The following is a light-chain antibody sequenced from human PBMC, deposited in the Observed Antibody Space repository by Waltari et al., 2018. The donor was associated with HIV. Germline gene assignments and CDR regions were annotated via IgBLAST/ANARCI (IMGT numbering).Light chain of an antibody. J-gene: IGLJ1*01. V-gene: IGLV2-11*01. CDR2: DVN. Sequence: QSALTQPRSVSGSPGQSVTISCTGTSSDVGGYDYVPWYQQRPGKAPKLMIYDVNKRSSGVPHRFSGSKSGNTASLTISGLQAEDETDYYCSSYTSSGAYVFGTGTTVTVL. CDR1: SSDVGGYDY. CDR3: SSYTSSGAYV.